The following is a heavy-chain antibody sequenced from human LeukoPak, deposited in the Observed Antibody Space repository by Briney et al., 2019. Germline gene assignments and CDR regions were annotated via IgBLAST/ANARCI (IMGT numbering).Heavy chain of an antibody. V-gene: IGHV4-34*01. Sequence: SETLSLTCAVYGGSFSDYYWSWIRQPPEMGLEWIGEINHRGSTNYNPSLKSRVSMSVDTSKNQFSLKLSSVTAADTAIYYYATIAAAGTVGWGQGTPVTVS. CDR2: INHRGST. CDR3: ATIAAAGTVG. CDR1: GGSFSDYY. J-gene: IGHJ4*02. D-gene: IGHD6-13*01.